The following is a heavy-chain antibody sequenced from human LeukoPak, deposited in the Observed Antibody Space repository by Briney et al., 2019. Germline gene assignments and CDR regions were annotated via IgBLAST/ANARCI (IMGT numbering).Heavy chain of an antibody. D-gene: IGHD3-22*01. Sequence: GGSLRLSCAASGFTFSNSWMSWVRQAPGKGLEWVATIKPDGSAQYYVDSVKGRFTTSRDNAKNSLFLQINSLRAEDTAVYYCANGGTYSSGPWGQGTLVTVSS. V-gene: IGHV3-7*01. CDR2: IKPDGSAQ. J-gene: IGHJ5*02. CDR1: GFTFSNSW. CDR3: ANGGTYSSGP.